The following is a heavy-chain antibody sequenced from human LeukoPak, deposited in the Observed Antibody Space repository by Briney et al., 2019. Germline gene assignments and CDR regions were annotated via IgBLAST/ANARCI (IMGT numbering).Heavy chain of an antibody. Sequence: ASVKVSCKASGYTFTGYYMHWVRQAPGQGLEWMGWINPNSGGTNYAQKFQGRVTMTRDTSNSTAYMELSRLRSDDTAVYCCARQEVYSSGWYADYWGQGTLVTVSS. V-gene: IGHV1-2*02. CDR2: INPNSGGT. D-gene: IGHD6-19*01. CDR1: GYTFTGYY. J-gene: IGHJ4*02. CDR3: ARQEVYSSGWYADY.